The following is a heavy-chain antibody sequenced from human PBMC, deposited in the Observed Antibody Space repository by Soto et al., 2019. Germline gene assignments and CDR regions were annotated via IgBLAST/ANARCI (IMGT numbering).Heavy chain of an antibody. CDR2: IIPIFGTA. D-gene: IGHD2-8*01. Sequence: SVKVCCKASGGTFSSYAISWVRQSPGQGLEWMGGIIPIFGTANYAQKFQGRVTITADESTSTAYMELSSLRSEDTAVYYCYCTKNPTGYYYYGMDVWGQGTTVTVSS. J-gene: IGHJ6*02. V-gene: IGHV1-69*13. CDR1: GGTFSSYA. CDR3: YCTKNPTGYYYYGMDV.